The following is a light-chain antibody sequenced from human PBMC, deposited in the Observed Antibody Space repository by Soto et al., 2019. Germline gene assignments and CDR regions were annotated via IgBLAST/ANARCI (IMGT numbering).Light chain of an antibody. CDR3: QQYGNSPQT. V-gene: IGKV4-1*01. CDR1: RSVLYKSNNKNH. J-gene: IGKJ1*01. Sequence: DIVMTQSPDSLAVSLGERATMNCKCSRSVLYKSNNKNHLAWYQQKPGQPPQLIIYWASTRESGVPERFSGSGSGTDFTLTISSLEAEDVAFYWCQQYGNSPQTFGQGTKVEIK. CDR2: WAS.